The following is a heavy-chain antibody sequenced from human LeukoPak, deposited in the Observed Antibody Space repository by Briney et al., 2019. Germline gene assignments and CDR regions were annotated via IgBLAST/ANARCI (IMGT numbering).Heavy chain of an antibody. D-gene: IGHD3-3*01. J-gene: IGHJ4*02. V-gene: IGHV1-46*01. Sequence: ASVKVSCKASGYTFTNYFMHWVRQVPGQGLEWMGVINPTGGGTTYAQRFQGRVTMTRDTSTSTVHMELSSLRSEDTAVFYCARDQYDTWSRRGNFDSWGQGTLVIVSS. CDR3: ARDQYDTWSRRGNFDS. CDR1: GYTFTNYF. CDR2: INPTGGGT.